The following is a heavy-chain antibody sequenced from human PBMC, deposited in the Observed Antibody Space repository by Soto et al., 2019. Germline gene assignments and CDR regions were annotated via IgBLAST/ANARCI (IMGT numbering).Heavy chain of an antibody. J-gene: IGHJ6*02. CDR3: ARFSYSSSWVGVWYYYYGMDV. Sequence: GASVKVSCKASGYTFTSYGISWVRQAPGQGLEWMGWISAYNGNTNYAQRLQGRVTMTTDTSTSTAYMELRSLRSDDTAVYYCARFSYSSSWVGVWYYYYGMDVWGQGTTVTVSS. V-gene: IGHV1-18*01. D-gene: IGHD6-13*01. CDR2: ISAYNGNT. CDR1: GYTFTSYG.